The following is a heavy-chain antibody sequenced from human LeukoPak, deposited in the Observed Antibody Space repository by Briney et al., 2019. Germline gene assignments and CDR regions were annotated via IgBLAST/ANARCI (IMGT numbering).Heavy chain of an antibody. CDR2: ISSGGDTM. J-gene: IGHJ4*02. Sequence: GGSLRLSCAASGFTFSTYEMNWVRQAPGKGLEWISYISSGGDTMYYADSVKGRFTTSRDNAKNSLYLQMSSLRAEDTAVYYCVRTETTVNTFDYWGQGTLVSVSS. V-gene: IGHV3-48*03. D-gene: IGHD4-11*01. CDR1: GFTFSTYE. CDR3: VRTETTVNTFDY.